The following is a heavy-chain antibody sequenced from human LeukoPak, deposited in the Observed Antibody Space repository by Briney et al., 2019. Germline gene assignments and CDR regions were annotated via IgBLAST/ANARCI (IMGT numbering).Heavy chain of an antibody. V-gene: IGHV1-46*01. D-gene: IGHD1-1*01. CDR2: INPSGNST. J-gene: IGHJ4*02. Sequence: ASVKVSCKASGYIFTSYYMHWVRQAPGQGLEWMGIINPSGNSTAYAQKFQGRVTMTRDMSTSTVYMELSSLRSEDTAVYYCARGRSIRTTHFDYWGQGTLVTVSS. CDR3: ARGRSIRTTHFDY. CDR1: GYIFTSYY.